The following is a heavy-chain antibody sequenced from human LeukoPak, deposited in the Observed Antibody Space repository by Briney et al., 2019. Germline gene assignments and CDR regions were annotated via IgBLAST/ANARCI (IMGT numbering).Heavy chain of an antibody. V-gene: IGHV3-48*01. J-gene: IGHJ4*02. CDR1: GFTFSSYS. CDR2: ISSSSNI. CDR3: AAGPATSTYYDFWSGQGVDY. D-gene: IGHD3-3*01. Sequence: GGSLRLSCAASGFTFSSYSMNWVRQAPGKGLEWVSYISSSSNIYYADSVKGRFTISRDDAKSSLYLQMNSLRAEDTAVYYCAAGPATSTYYDFWSGQGVDYWGQGTLVTVSS.